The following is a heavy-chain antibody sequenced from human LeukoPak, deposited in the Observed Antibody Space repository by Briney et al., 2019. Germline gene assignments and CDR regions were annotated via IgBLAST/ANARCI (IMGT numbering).Heavy chain of an antibody. V-gene: IGHV3-30-3*01. CDR1: GFTFSSYA. Sequence: GGSLRLSCAASGFTFSSYAMHWVRQAPGKGLEWVAVISYDGSNKYYADSVKGRFTISRDNSKNTLYLQMNSLRAEDTAVYYCAGYVEMVRLDYWGQGTLVTVSS. J-gene: IGHJ4*02. D-gene: IGHD5-24*01. CDR2: ISYDGSNK. CDR3: AGYVEMVRLDY.